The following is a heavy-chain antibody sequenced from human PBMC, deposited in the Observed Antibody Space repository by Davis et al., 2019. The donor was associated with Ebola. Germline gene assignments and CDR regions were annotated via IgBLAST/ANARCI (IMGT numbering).Heavy chain of an antibody. CDR2: ISAYNGNT. CDR1: GYTFTSYG. J-gene: IGHJ6*03. D-gene: IGHD3-16*01. Sequence: ASVKVSCKASGYTFTSYGISWVRQAPGQGLEWMGWISAYNGNTNYAQKLQGRVTMTTDTSASTAYMELSSLRSEDTAVYYCARGPRGGYYYYYMDVWGKGTTVTVSS. V-gene: IGHV1-18*04. CDR3: ARGPRGGYYYYYMDV.